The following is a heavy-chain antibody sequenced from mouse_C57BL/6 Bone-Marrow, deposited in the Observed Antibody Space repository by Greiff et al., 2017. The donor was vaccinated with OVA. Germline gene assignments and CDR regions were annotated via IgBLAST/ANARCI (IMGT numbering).Heavy chain of an antibody. V-gene: IGHV3-8*01. J-gene: IGHJ1*03. CDR2: ISYSGST. D-gene: IGHD1-1*01. Sequence: DVMLVESGPGLAKPSQTLSLTCSVTGYSITSDYWNWIRKFPGNKLEYMGYISYSGSTYYNPSLKSRISITRDTSKNQYYLQLNSVTTEDTATYYCARDYGSSFYWYFDVWGTGTTVTVSS. CDR1: GYSITSDY. CDR3: ARDYGSSFYWYFDV.